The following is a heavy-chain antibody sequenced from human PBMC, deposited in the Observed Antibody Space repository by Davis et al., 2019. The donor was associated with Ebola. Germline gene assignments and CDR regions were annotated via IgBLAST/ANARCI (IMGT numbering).Heavy chain of an antibody. Sequence: ASVKVSCKASGYTFTSYDINWVRQATGQGLEWMGWMNPNSGNTGYAQKFQGRVTITADKSTSPAYMELSSLRSEDTAVYYCARDDSGRYCSGGSCGDYYYYYGMDVWGQGTTVTVSS. D-gene: IGHD2-15*01. CDR2: MNPNSGNT. CDR1: GYTFTSYD. J-gene: IGHJ6*02. V-gene: IGHV1-8*01. CDR3: ARDDSGRYCSGGSCGDYYYYYGMDV.